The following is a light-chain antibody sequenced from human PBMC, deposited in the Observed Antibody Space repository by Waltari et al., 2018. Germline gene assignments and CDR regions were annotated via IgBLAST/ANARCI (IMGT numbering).Light chain of an antibody. V-gene: IGLV1-40*01. J-gene: IGLJ2*01. CDR1: SSITGAGSS. CDR2: GNS. Sequence: QSVLTQPPSVSGAPGQRVTISCAGDSSITGAGSSLNLYQQLPGTAPKLLIYGNSNRLSGVPDRFSGSKSGASASLAISGLQAEDEAEYYCQAYDRSLSGSVFGGGTKLTVL. CDR3: QAYDRSLSGSV.